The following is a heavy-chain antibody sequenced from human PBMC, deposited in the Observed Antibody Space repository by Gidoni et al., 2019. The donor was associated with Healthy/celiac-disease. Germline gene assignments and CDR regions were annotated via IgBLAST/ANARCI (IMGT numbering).Heavy chain of an antibody. D-gene: IGHD6-6*01. J-gene: IGHJ5*02. CDR3: ARGVAARPYWFDP. CDR2: IFSSGST. Sequence: QVQLQESGPGLVKPSETLSLTCTVPGGSISSYYWSWLRQPPGKGLEWIGYIFSSGSTNYNPSLKSRVTISVDTSKNQFSLKLSSVTAADTAVYYCARGVAARPYWFDPWGQGTLVTVSS. V-gene: IGHV4-59*01. CDR1: GGSISSYY.